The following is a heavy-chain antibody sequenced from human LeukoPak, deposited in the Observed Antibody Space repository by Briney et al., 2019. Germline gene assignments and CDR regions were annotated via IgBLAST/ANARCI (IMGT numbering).Heavy chain of an antibody. V-gene: IGHV3-11*04. CDR3: ARAPAERDYYYDSSGYGYY. CDR1: GFTFSDYY. J-gene: IGHJ4*02. D-gene: IGHD3-22*01. Sequence: GGSLRLSCAASGFTFSDYYMSWIRQAPGKGLEWVSYISSSGSTIYYADSVKGRFTISRDNAKNSLYLQMNSLRAEDTAAYYCARAPAERDYYYDSSGYGYYWGQGTLVTVSS. CDR2: ISSSGSTI.